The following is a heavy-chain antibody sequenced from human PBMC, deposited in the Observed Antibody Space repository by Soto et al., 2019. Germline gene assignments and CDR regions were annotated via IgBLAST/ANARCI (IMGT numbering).Heavy chain of an antibody. J-gene: IGHJ6*03. V-gene: IGHV1-69*02. CDR2: IIPILGIA. CDR1: GGTFSSYT. CDR3: SIEVRSRGYYYYYMDV. Sequence: SVKVSCKASGGTFSSYTISWVRQAPGQGLEWMGRIIPILGIANYAQKFQGRVTITADKSTSTAYMELSSLRSEDTAVYYCSIEVRSRGYYYYYMDVCGKGTTVTVSS. D-gene: IGHD2-21*01.